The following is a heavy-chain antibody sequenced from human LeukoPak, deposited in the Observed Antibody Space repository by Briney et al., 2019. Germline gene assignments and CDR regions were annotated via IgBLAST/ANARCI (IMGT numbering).Heavy chain of an antibody. V-gene: IGHV3-30*04. D-gene: IGHD2-15*01. CDR1: GFTFSSYA. CDR2: ISYDGSNK. J-gene: IGHJ4*02. Sequence: GGSLRLSCAASGFTFSSYAMHWVRQAPGKGLEWVAVISYDGSNKYYADSVKGRFTISRDNSKNTLYLQMNSLRAEDTAVYYCARDHSPKVVVAASDYWGQGTLVTVSS. CDR3: ARDHSPKVVVAASDY.